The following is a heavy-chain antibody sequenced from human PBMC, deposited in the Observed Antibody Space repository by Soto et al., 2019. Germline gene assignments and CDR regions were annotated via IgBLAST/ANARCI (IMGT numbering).Heavy chain of an antibody. J-gene: IGHJ5*02. CDR3: ASEMVVTAIFDP. Sequence: SETLSLTCTVSGGSISSSSYYWGWLRQPPGKGLEWIGSIYYSGSTYYNPSLKSRVTISVDTSKNQFSLKLSSVTAADTAVYYCASEMVVTAIFDPWGQGTQVTVSS. D-gene: IGHD2-21*02. CDR1: GGSISSSSYY. V-gene: IGHV4-39*01. CDR2: IYYSGST.